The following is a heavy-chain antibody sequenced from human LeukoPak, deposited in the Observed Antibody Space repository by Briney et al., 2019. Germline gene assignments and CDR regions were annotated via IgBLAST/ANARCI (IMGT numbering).Heavy chain of an antibody. CDR2: INHSGST. CDR3: ARVGELPPSFVFDY. J-gene: IGHJ4*02. D-gene: IGHD1-26*01. V-gene: IGHV4-34*01. CDR1: GGSFSGYY. Sequence: SETLSLTCAVYGGSFSGYYWSWIRQPPGKGLEWIGEINHSGSTNYNPSLKSRVTISVDTSKNKFSLKLSSVPAADTAVYYCARVGELPPSFVFDYWGQGTLVTVSS.